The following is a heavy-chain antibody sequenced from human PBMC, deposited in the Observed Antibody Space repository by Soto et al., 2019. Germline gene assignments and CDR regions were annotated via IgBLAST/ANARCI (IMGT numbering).Heavy chain of an antibody. CDR3: ARQYSSSWYDYGMDV. CDR1: GYSFTSYW. Sequence: ETLSLTCTVSGYSFTSYWIGWVRQMPGKGLEWMGIIYPGDSDTRYSPSFQGQVTISADKSISTAYLQWSSLKASDTAMYYCARQYSSSWYDYGMDVWGQGTTVTVSS. D-gene: IGHD6-13*01. J-gene: IGHJ6*02. CDR2: IYPGDSDT. V-gene: IGHV5-51*01.